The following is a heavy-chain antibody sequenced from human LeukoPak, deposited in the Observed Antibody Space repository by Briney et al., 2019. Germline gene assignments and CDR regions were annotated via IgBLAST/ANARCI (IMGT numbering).Heavy chain of an antibody. Sequence: ASVKVSCKASGYTFTSYYMHWVRQAPGLGLEWMGVIYPSGGSTTYAQKFQGRVTMTRDTSTSTVYMELSGLRSEDTAVYYCARSGLGSSWYAADYWGQGTLVTVSS. CDR1: GYTFTSYY. CDR2: IYPSGGST. V-gene: IGHV1-46*01. J-gene: IGHJ4*02. D-gene: IGHD6-13*01. CDR3: ARSGLGSSWYAADY.